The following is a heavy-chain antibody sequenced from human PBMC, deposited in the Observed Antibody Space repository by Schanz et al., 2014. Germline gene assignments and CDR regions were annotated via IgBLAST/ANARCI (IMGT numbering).Heavy chain of an antibody. D-gene: IGHD1-7*01. V-gene: IGHV1-2*02. CDR2: INPNSGGT. CDR3: ARGWRVSVTGTTWWFDP. Sequence: QVQLVQSGAEVKKPGASVKVSCKASGYTFTGNYMHWVRQAPGQGLEWMGWINPNSGGTNYAQELQGRVTMPRDTSISTAYMELSRLRSDDTAVYYCARGWRVSVTGTTWWFDPWGQGTLVTVSS. CDR1: GYTFTGNY. J-gene: IGHJ5*02.